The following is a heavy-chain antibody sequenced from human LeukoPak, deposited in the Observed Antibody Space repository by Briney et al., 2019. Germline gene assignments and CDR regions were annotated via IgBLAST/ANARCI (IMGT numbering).Heavy chain of an antibody. CDR3: ARGRRAVAGNFQH. J-gene: IGHJ1*01. CDR2: INHSGST. Sequence: SETLSLTCAVYGGSFSGYYWSWIRQPPGKGLEWIGEINHSGSTNYNPSLKSRVTISVDTSKNQFSLKLSSVTAADTAVYFCARGRRAVAGNFQHWGQGTLVTVSS. CDR1: GGSFSGYY. V-gene: IGHV4-34*01. D-gene: IGHD6-19*01.